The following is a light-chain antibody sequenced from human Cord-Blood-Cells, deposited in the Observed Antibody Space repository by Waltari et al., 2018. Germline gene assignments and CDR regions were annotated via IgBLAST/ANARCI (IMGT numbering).Light chain of an antibody. J-gene: IGKJ1*01. V-gene: IGKV4-1*01. CDR1: QRFLYSSNNKNY. CDR3: QQYYSTPPT. CDR2: WAS. Sequence: DIVMTQSTDSLAVSLGERGTINCKYSQRFLYSSNNKNYLAWYQQKPGQPPKLLIYWASTRESGVPDRFSGSGSGTDFTLTISSLQAEDVAVYYCQQYYSTPPTFGQGTKVEIK.